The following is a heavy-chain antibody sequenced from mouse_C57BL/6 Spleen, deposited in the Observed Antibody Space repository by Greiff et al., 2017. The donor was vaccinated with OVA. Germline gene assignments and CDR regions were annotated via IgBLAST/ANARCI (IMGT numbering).Heavy chain of an antibody. Sequence: EVQLQQSGPELVKPGASVKIPCKASGYTFTDYNMDWVKQSHGKSLEWIGDINPNNGGTIYNQKFKGKATLTVDKSSSTAYMELRSLTSEDTAVYYCARKGYYRFAYWGQGTLVTVSA. V-gene: IGHV1-18*01. CDR2: INPNNGGT. CDR3: ARKGYYRFAY. CDR1: GYTFTDYN. J-gene: IGHJ3*01. D-gene: IGHD2-3*01.